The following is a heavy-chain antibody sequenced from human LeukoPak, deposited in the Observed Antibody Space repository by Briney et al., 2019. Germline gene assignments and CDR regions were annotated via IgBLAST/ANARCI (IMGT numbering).Heavy chain of an antibody. Sequence: PAGSLRLSCAASGFMFSSSWMSWVRQTPGKGLEWVANIKQDGSEKYYVDSVKGRFTISRDNAKNSLYLQMNSLRAEDTAVYYCARAIAAAGKGPNDYWGQGTLVTVSS. CDR2: IKQDGSEK. D-gene: IGHD6-13*01. CDR3: ARAIAAAGKGPNDY. V-gene: IGHV3-7*01. CDR1: GFMFSSSW. J-gene: IGHJ4*02.